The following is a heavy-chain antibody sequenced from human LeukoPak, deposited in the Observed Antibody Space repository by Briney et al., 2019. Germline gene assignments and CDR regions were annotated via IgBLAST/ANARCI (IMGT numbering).Heavy chain of an antibody. J-gene: IGHJ4*02. CDR3: AKAFTFGGVIAPFDY. D-gene: IGHD3-16*02. V-gene: IGHV3-9*01. CDR1: GFTFDDYA. CDR2: TSWNSGSI. Sequence: GGSLRLSCAASGFTFDDYAMHWVRQAPGKGLEWVSGTSWNSGSIGYADSVKGRFTISRDNAKNSLYLQMNSLRAEDTALYYCAKAFTFGGVIAPFDYWGQGTLVTVSS.